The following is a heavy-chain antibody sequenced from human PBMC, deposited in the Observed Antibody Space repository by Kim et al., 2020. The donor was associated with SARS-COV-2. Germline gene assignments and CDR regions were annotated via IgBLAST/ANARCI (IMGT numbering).Heavy chain of an antibody. CDR1: ENTFSARG. D-gene: IGHD7-27*01. Sequence: GGSLRLSCVASENTFSARGMHWVRQAPGKGLEWVAFISWDITDKYFADSVRGRFTISRDNSRNTVWLQMNSLRVEDSAVYYCTNGDLTGDFESWGQGAMVIVSS. V-gene: IGHV3-30*18. CDR2: ISWDITDK. J-gene: IGHJ4*02. CDR3: TNGDLTGDFES.